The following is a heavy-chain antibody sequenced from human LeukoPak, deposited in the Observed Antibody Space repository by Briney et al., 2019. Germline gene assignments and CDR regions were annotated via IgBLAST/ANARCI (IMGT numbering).Heavy chain of an antibody. CDR3: ARVTGYMTEDYFDY. J-gene: IGHJ4*02. V-gene: IGHV4-59*01. CDR1: GGTINSYY. CDR2: IYYSGST. Sequence: SETLSLTCTVSGGTINSYYWSWIRQPPGKGLEWIGYIYYSGSTNYNPSLKSRVTISVDTSKNQFSLRLSSVTAADTAVYYCARVTGYMTEDYFDYWGQGTLITVSS. D-gene: IGHD6-13*01.